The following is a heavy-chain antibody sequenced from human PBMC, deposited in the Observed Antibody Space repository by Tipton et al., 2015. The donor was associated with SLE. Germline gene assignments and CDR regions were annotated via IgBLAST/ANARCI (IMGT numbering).Heavy chain of an antibody. J-gene: IGHJ2*01. Sequence: TLSLTCTVSGGSISSYYWSWIRQPPGKGLEWIGEINHSGSTNYNPSLKSRVTISVDTSKNQFSLKLSSVTAADTAVYYCARGTKGTLRGFDLWGRGTLVTVSS. CDR3: ARGTKGTLRGFDL. V-gene: IGHV4-34*01. CDR2: INHSGST. D-gene: IGHD2-8*01. CDR1: GGSISSYY.